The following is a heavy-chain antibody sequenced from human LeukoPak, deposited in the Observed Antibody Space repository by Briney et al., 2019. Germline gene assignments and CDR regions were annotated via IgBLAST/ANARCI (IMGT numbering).Heavy chain of an antibody. Sequence: GGPLRLSCAASGFTFSSYDMHWVRQATGKGLEWVSAIGTAGDTYYPGSVKGRFTISRENAKNSLYLQMNSLRAGDTAVYYCARGYGDNDAFDIWGQGTMVTVSS. D-gene: IGHD2-21*02. J-gene: IGHJ3*02. CDR1: GFTFSSYD. V-gene: IGHV3-13*01. CDR3: ARGYGDNDAFDI. CDR2: IGTAGDT.